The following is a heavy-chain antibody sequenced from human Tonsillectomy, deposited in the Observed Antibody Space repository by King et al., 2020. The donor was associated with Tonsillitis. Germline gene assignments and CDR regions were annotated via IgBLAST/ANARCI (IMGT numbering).Heavy chain of an antibody. CDR2: IFYSGNT. V-gene: IGHV4-59*11. CDR1: GGSISGHY. Sequence: VQLQESGPGLVKPSETLSLTCTVSGGSISGHYWSWIRKPPGKGLECIGYIFYSGNTNYNPSLKSRVTISVDTSKNQFSLKLSSVTAADTAVYYCARLWFGELPTLHHYYYYMDVWGKGTTVTVSS. D-gene: IGHD3-10*01. CDR3: ARLWFGELPTLHHYYYYMDV. J-gene: IGHJ6*03.